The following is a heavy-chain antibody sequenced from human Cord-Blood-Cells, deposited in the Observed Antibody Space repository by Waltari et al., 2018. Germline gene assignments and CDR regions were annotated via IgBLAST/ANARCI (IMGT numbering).Heavy chain of an antibody. Sequence: QLQLQESGPGLVKPSETLSLTCTVSGGSISSSSYYWGWIRQPPGKGLEWIGSIYYSGSTSYNPSLRSRVTISVDTSKNQFSLTLSSVTAADTAVYYCARRLQYMYVPYNWFDPWGQGTLVTVSS. V-gene: IGHV4-39*01. CDR2: IYYSGST. D-gene: IGHD2-8*01. J-gene: IGHJ5*02. CDR3: ARRLQYMYVPYNWFDP. CDR1: GGSISSSSYY.